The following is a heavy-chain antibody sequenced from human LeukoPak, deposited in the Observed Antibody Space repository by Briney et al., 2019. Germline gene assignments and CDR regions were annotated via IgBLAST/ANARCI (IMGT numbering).Heavy chain of an antibody. CDR2: NRDKSKSYTT. V-gene: IGHV3-72*01. J-gene: IGHJ3*02. D-gene: IGHD3-22*01. CDR3: TRPSYYDSRGYSTNGFDI. CDR1: GFTVSDHY. Sequence: AGGSLRLSCVASGFTVSDHYIDWARQAPGKGLEWVGRNRDKSKSYTTDYAASVRGRFTISRDDSKNSLYLQMYSLKTEDTAVYFCTRPSYYDSRGYSTNGFDIWGQGTMVTVSS.